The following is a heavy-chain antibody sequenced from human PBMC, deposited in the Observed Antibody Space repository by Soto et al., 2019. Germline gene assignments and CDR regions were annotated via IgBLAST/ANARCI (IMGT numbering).Heavy chain of an antibody. Sequence: PGGSLRLSCAASGFTFSSYAMYWVRQAPGKGLEWVAVISYDGSNKYYADSVRGRFTISRDNSKNTLYLQMSSLRAEDTAVYYCARGDGGPPSSYYMDVWGKGITVTVSS. CDR2: ISYDGSNK. CDR1: GFTFSSYA. J-gene: IGHJ6*03. CDR3: ARGDGGPPSSYYMDV. D-gene: IGHD3-16*01. V-gene: IGHV3-30*04.